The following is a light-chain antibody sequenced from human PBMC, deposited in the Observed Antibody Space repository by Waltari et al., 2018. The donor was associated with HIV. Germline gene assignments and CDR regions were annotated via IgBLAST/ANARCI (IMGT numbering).Light chain of an antibody. CDR2: DKN. CDR3: ASRDNNGKRVL. V-gene: IGLV3-19*01. Sequence: SSELTQDPIVSVTLGQTVTITCQGDSLRNYSASWHQLKPGQAPILVIYDKNTRPSGIPDRFSGSTSGNTASLTSTGSQAEDEADYFCASRDNNGKRVLFGGGTKLTVL. J-gene: IGLJ3*02. CDR1: SLRNYS.